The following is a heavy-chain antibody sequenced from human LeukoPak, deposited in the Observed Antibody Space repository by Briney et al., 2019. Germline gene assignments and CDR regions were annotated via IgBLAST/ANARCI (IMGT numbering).Heavy chain of an antibody. CDR1: GYTFINYD. Sequence: GASVKVSCKASGYTFINYDINWVRQATGQGLEWMGWMNPNSGNTGYAQKFQGRVTISRNTSISTVYMELSSLRSEDTAVYFCARGYSSSWYYYYYMDVWGKGTTVTISS. J-gene: IGHJ6*03. CDR2: MNPNSGNT. CDR3: ARGYSSSWYYYYYMDV. D-gene: IGHD6-13*01. V-gene: IGHV1-8*03.